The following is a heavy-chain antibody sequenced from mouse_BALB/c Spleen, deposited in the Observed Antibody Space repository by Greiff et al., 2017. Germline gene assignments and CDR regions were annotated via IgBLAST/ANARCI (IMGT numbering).Heavy chain of an antibody. CDR1: GFTFSSYG. D-gene: IGHD4-1*02. CDR2: ISSGGSYT. CDR3: ARHVNWDKKVLFAY. Sequence: EVKLVESGGDLVKPGGSLKLSCAASGFTFSSYGMSWVRQTPDKRLEWVATISSGGSYTYYPDSVKGRFTISRDNAKNTLYLQMSSLKSEDPAMYYCARHVNWDKKVLFAYWGQGTLVTVSA. V-gene: IGHV5-6*01. J-gene: IGHJ3*01.